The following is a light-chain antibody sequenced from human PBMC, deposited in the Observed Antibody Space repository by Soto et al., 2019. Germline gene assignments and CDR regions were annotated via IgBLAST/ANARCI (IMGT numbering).Light chain of an antibody. CDR2: DAS. CDR1: QSITSW. CDR3: QQYNSHDDIA. Sequence: DIQITQSPSTLSASVGDRVTITCRASQSITSWLAWYHQKPGKAPNLLIYDASSLQSGVPSRFSGSGSGTEFTLTISSLQPDDSATYYCQQYNSHDDIAFGRGTKVEIK. V-gene: IGKV1-5*01. J-gene: IGKJ4*01.